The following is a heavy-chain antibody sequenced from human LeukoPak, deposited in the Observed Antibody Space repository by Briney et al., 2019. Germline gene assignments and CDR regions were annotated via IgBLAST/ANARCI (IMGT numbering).Heavy chain of an antibody. V-gene: IGHV4-39*02. D-gene: IGHD3-16*01. Sequence: SETLSLTCTVSGGSISSTTHYWGWIRQPPGKSLEWIGTIHYSRNTDYNPSLRSRVTISVDTSKTHFSLTLSSVTAADTSTYYCARTSYGPPSPFDYWGQGILVTVSS. CDR3: ARTSYGPPSPFDY. J-gene: IGHJ4*02. CDR2: IHYSRNT. CDR1: GGSISSTTHY.